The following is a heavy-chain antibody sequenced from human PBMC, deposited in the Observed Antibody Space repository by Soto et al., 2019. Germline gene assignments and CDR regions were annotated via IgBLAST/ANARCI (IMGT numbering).Heavy chain of an antibody. Sequence: QITLKESGPTLVKPTQTLTLTCTFSAFSLSTSGAGVGWIRQPPGKALEWLTFIYWDDDKRYSPSLKSRLTITKDTTKTQVVLTMTNMDPVDTATYYCARLVAAGITYYFDSWGQGTLVTVSS. D-gene: IGHD2-21*01. CDR3: ARLVAAGITYYFDS. V-gene: IGHV2-5*02. CDR1: AFSLSTSGAG. CDR2: IYWDDDK. J-gene: IGHJ4*02.